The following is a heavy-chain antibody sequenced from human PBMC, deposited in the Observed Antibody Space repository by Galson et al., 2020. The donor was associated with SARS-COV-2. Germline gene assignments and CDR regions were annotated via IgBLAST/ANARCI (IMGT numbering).Heavy chain of an antibody. Sequence: GGSLRLSCVASGFTLSDYWMHWVRQDPAKGLVWVSRIHRDGGTTHYADSVKGRFTVSRDNAKNTLYLQMNSLRAEDTAVYYCARTNWDDIVVVPAAIFPNWFDPWGQGTLVTVSS. CDR3: ARTNWDDIVVVPAAIFPNWFDP. D-gene: IGHD2-2*01. CDR2: IHRDGGTT. J-gene: IGHJ5*02. CDR1: GFTLSDYW. V-gene: IGHV3-74*01.